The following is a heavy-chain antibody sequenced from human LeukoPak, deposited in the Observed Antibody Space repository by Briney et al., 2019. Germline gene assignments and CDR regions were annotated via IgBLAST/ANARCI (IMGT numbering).Heavy chain of an antibody. V-gene: IGHV4-31*01. J-gene: IGHJ4*02. CDR2: IYYSGST. CDR3: AGGGGLRESDY. D-gene: IGHD5-12*01. CDR1: GGSISSGGYY. Sequence: SETLSLTCTVSGGSISSGGYYWSWIRQHPGKGLEWIGYIYYSGSTYYNPSLKSQVTISVDTSKNQFSLKLSSVPAAGTAVYYWAGGGGLRESDYWGQGTLVTVSS.